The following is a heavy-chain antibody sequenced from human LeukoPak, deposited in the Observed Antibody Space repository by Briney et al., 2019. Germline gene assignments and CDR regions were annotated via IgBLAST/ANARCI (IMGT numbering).Heavy chain of an antibody. Sequence: GGSLRLSCAASGFNFRSYGMHWVRQAPGKGLEWVAVISYDGSNKYYVDSVKGRFTISRDDSKNTLYLQMNSLRAEDTAVYYCAKDRGDGYSLTWGQGTLVTVSS. D-gene: IGHD5-24*01. CDR3: AKDRGDGYSLT. CDR2: ISYDGSNK. J-gene: IGHJ5*02. CDR1: GFNFRSYG. V-gene: IGHV3-30*18.